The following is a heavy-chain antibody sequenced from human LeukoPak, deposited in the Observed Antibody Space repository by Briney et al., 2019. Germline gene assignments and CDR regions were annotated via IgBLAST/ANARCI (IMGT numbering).Heavy chain of an antibody. CDR2: IYYRRNT. J-gene: IGHJ5*02. CDR3: SRHRYYYDSRRYDYQP. V-gene: IGHV4-59*08. CDR1: GGSIGTYY. D-gene: IGHD3-22*01. Sequence: ASETLSLTCTVSGGSIGTYYWTWIRQPPGKGLEWIEYIYYRRNTNYKPSLKSRGTISVDTSKNQFHVRLSSVAAAGTARYYCSRHRYYYDSRRYDYQPWGQGNQVTVSS.